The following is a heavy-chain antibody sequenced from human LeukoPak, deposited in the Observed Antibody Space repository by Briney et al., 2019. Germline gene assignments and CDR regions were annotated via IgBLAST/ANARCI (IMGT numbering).Heavy chain of an antibody. CDR2: ISGSGGGT. V-gene: IGHV3-23*01. D-gene: IGHD1-26*01. CDR3: AKVVGATTRGYFDY. J-gene: IGHJ4*02. CDR1: GFTFSSYA. Sequence: GGSLRLSCAASGFTFSSYAMSWVRQAPGKGLEWVSTISGSGGGTYYADSVKGRFTISRDNSKNTLYLQMNSLRAEDAAVYYCAKVVGATTRGYFDYWGQGTQVTVSS.